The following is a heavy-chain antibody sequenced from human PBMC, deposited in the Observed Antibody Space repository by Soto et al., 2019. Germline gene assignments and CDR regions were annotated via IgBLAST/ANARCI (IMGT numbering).Heavy chain of an antibody. CDR2: IYYSWST. Sequence: TLSLTCPVSGASISSGGYYWSWIRQHPGKGLEWIGYIYYSWSTYYNPSLKSRVTISVDTSKNQYSLKLSSVTAADTAVYYCARDRPNSSRYYYYGMDVWGQGTKVTVYS. V-gene: IGHV4-31*03. D-gene: IGHD3-16*01. CDR1: GASISSGGYY. J-gene: IGHJ6*02. CDR3: ARDRPNSSRYYYYGMDV.